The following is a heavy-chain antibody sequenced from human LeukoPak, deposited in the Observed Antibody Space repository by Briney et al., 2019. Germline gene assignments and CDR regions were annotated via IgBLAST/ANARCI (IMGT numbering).Heavy chain of an antibody. CDR2: IMPISGTA. Sequence: SVKVSCKASGGTFSSYDISWVRQAPGQGLEWMGGIMPISGTANYAQKLQGRVTMTTDTSTSTAYMELRSLRSDDTAVYYCARDSIVGATFADCWGQGTLVTVSS. D-gene: IGHD1-26*01. J-gene: IGHJ4*02. CDR3: ARDSIVGATFADC. V-gene: IGHV1-69*05. CDR1: GGTFSSYD.